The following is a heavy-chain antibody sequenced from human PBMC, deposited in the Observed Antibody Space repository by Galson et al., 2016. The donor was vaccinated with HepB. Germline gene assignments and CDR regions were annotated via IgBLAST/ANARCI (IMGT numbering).Heavy chain of an antibody. Sequence: SLRLSCAASGFTVSNNYMQWVRQAPGKGLEWVSLIWSGGTTDYADSVKGRFTISRDNSKNTVYLQMDSLRAEDRAEYYCARVSGPWVGVPAAKVYFDFWGQGTLVIVSS. D-gene: IGHD2-2*01. V-gene: IGHV3-53*01. J-gene: IGHJ4*02. CDR2: IWSGGTT. CDR1: GFTVSNNY. CDR3: ARVSGPWVGVPAAKVYFDF.